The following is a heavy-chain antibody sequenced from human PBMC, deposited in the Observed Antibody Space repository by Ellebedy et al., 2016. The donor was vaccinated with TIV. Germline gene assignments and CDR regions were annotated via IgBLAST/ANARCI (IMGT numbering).Heavy chain of an antibody. CDR3: AREVYDSSGYRISYDAFDI. CDR2: IYYSGST. J-gene: IGHJ3*02. V-gene: IGHV4-30-4*01. CDR1: GGSISSGDYY. Sequence: SETLSLXXTVSGGSISSGDYYWSWIRQPPGKGLEWIGYIYYSGSTYYNPSLKSRVTISVDTSKNQFSLKLSSVTAADTAVYYCAREVYDSSGYRISYDAFDIWGQGTMVTVSS. D-gene: IGHD3-22*01.